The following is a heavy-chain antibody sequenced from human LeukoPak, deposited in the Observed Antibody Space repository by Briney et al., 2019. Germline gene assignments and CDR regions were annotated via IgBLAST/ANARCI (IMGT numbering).Heavy chain of an antibody. CDR1: GFTFSSYS. Sequence: GGSLRLSCAASGFTFSSYSMNWVRQAPGKGLEWVSSISSSSSYIYYADSVKGRFTISRDNSKNTLYLQMNSLRAEDTAVYYCAKAGYCSSTSCLEDYRGQGTLVTVSS. CDR2: ISSSSSYI. CDR3: AKAGYCSSTSCLEDY. D-gene: IGHD2-2*01. J-gene: IGHJ4*02. V-gene: IGHV3-21*04.